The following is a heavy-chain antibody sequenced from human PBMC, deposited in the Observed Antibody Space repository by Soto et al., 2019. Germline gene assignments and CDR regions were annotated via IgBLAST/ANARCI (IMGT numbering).Heavy chain of an antibody. D-gene: IGHD1-1*01. Sequence: PSETLSLTCAVYGGSFSGYYWSWIRQPPGKGLEWIAYIYYSGSSNSNPSLKSRVTISVDTSKNQFSLKLSSVTAADTAVYYCARHSNEYRKSLDYWGQGTLVTVSS. CDR3: ARHSNEYRKSLDY. CDR2: IYYSGSS. J-gene: IGHJ4*02. CDR1: GGSFSGYY. V-gene: IGHV4-59*08.